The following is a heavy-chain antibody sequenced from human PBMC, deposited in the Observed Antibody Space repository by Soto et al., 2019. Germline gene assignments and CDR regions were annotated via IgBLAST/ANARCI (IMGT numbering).Heavy chain of an antibody. CDR2: FDSEDGQT. CDR1: GYTLTELS. J-gene: IGHJ3*02. V-gene: IGHV1-24*01. CDR3: ATNSRLLRFGALDM. D-gene: IGHD6-13*01. Sequence: ASGKVSCKVSGYTLTELSMHWVRPAPVKGLEWMGGFDSEDGQTIHAQKFQGRVTMTEDTSTDTAYMELSSLRSEDRALYYCATNSRLLRFGALDMWG.